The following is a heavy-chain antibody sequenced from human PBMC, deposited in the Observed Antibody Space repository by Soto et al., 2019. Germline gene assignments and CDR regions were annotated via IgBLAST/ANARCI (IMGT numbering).Heavy chain of an antibody. CDR2: MNPNSGNT. D-gene: IGHD1-26*01. CDR3: ARGRKGSEWEVNYMDV. J-gene: IGHJ6*03. CDR1: GYTFTCYA. V-gene: IGHV1-8*01. Sequence: ASAKASCKASGYTFTCYAINWVQQATGQGLEWMGWMNPNSGNTGYAQKFQGRVTMTRNTSISTAYMELSSLRSEDTAVYYCARGRKGSEWEVNYMDVWGKGTTVTVSS.